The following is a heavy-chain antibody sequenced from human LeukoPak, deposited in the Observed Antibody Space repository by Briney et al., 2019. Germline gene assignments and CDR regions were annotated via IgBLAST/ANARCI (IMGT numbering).Heavy chain of an antibody. CDR1: GGSVSSDIYY. D-gene: IGHD1-26*01. V-gene: IGHV3-66*01. CDR3: ARDSPAYRNRYFDY. CDR2: IYTGGNT. J-gene: IGHJ4*02. Sequence: ETLSLTCTVSGGSVSSDIYYWSWIRQPPGKGLEWVSIIYTGGNTYYADSVKGRFTISRDNSKNTVYLQMNSLRAEDTAVYYCARDSPAYRNRYFDYWGQGTLVTVSS.